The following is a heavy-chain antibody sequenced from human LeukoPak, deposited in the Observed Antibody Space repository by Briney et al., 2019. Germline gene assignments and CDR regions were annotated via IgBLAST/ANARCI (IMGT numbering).Heavy chain of an antibody. V-gene: IGHV3-30*03. J-gene: IGHJ4*02. CDR3: AHSSRGSYQFDY. CDR1: GFTFSSHD. CDR2: ISYDGGKK. Sequence: GGSLRLSCAASGFTFSSHDMHWVRQAPGKGLEWVAIISYDGGKKDYADSVKGRFTISRDNSKNTLYLQMNSLRAEDTAVYYCAHSSRGSYQFDYWGQGTLVTVSS. D-gene: IGHD1-26*01.